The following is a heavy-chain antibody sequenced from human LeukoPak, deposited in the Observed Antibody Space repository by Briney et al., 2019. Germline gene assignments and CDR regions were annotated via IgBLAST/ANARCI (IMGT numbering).Heavy chain of an antibody. CDR3: ARGGFGELSPAFDY. Sequence: SETLSLTCAVSGGSISSGGYSWSWIRQPPGKGLEWIGYIYHSGSTYYNPSLKSRVTISVDRSKNQFSLKLSSVTAADTAVYYCARGGFGELSPAFDYWGQGTLVTVSS. D-gene: IGHD3-16*02. V-gene: IGHV4-30-2*01. CDR1: GGSISSGGYS. CDR2: IYHSGST. J-gene: IGHJ4*02.